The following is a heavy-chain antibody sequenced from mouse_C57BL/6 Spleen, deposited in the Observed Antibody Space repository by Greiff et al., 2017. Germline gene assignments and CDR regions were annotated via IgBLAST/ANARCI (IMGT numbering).Heavy chain of an antibody. Sequence: VQLPQSGAELARPGASVKLSCKASGYTFTSYGISWVKQSTGQGLEWIGEIYPRSGNTDYNEKFKGKATLTSYKSSSTAYMELRSLTSEDSAVYFCAIEAAQATCDSMDYWCQGTSVTVSS. J-gene: IGHJ4*01. CDR3: AIEAAQATCDSMDY. V-gene: IGHV1-81*01. D-gene: IGHD3-2*02. CDR1: GYTFTSYG. CDR2: IYPRSGNT.